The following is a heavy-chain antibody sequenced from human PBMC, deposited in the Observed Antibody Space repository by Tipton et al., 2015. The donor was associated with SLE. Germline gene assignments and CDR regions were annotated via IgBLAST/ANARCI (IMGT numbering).Heavy chain of an antibody. CDR3: ARLLSPYGMDV. Sequence: SLRLSCEGSGFSFSSYGMNWVRQAPGKGLEWVSGINWTGGSTYYADSVKGRFTISRDNAKNSLYLQMNSLRVEDTALYYCARLLSPYGMDVWGQGTTVTVAS. CDR1: GFSFSSYG. CDR2: INWTGGST. D-gene: IGHD2/OR15-2a*01. J-gene: IGHJ6*02. V-gene: IGHV3-20*04.